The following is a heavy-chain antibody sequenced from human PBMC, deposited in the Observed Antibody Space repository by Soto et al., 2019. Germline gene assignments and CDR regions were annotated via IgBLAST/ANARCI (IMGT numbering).Heavy chain of an antibody. D-gene: IGHD2-2*01. Sequence: SNWRRSIRKHPGKGLEWIGEINQSGSPNYNPSLRSRVTISVDKSKSQFFLKLSSVTAADTAIYYCAGRGNAAAQHEFGLWGQPPFVTVPS. CDR2: INQSGSP. J-gene: IGHJ5*02. CDR1: SNW. CDR3: AGRGNAAAQHEFGL. V-gene: IGHV4-4*02.